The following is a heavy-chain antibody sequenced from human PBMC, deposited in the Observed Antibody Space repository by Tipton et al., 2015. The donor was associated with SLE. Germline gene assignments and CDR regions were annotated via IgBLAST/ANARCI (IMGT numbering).Heavy chain of an antibody. V-gene: IGHV4-61*10. CDR1: GGSISSGSYY. CDR3: ARGQWLSTTLAFDY. CDR2: IYYSGST. J-gene: IGHJ4*02. Sequence: TLSLTCTVSGGSISSGSYYWSWIRQPAGKGLEWIGYIYYSGSTNYNPSLKSRVTISVDTSKNQFSLKLSSVTAADTAVYYCARGQWLSTTLAFDYWGQGTLVTVSS. D-gene: IGHD3-22*01.